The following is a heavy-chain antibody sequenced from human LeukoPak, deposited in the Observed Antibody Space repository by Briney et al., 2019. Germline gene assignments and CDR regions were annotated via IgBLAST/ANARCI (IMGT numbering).Heavy chain of an antibody. CDR3: ARDLELERNRWNYFES. D-gene: IGHD1-1*01. J-gene: IGHJ4*02. CDR1: GGSISSFF. CDR2: MHYSGDS. Sequence: SETLSLSCTVSGGSISSFFWSWIRQPPGKGLEWIGSMHYSGDSKYNPSLKSRVSLSIDTSKQQFSLRLSSVTAADTAVYYCARDLELERNRWNYFESWGQGTLVTVSS. V-gene: IGHV4-59*01.